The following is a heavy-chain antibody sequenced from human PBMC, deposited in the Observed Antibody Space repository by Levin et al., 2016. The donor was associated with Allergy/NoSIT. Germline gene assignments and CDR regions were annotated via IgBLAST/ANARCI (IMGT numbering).Heavy chain of an antibody. D-gene: IGHD3-10*01. V-gene: IGHV3-48*03. J-gene: IGHJ3*02. Sequence: WIRQPPGKGLEWVSYISGSGDIMYYADSVKGRFTLSRDNAKKSLYLQMNSLRAEDTAVYHCARERIPMGRGIVDDAFDIWGQGTLVTVSS. CDR3: ARERIPMGRGIVDDAFDI. CDR2: ISGSGDIM.